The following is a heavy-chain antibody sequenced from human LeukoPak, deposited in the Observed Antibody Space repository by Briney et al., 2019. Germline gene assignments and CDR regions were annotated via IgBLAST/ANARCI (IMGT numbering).Heavy chain of an antibody. CDR1: GFTFRSYW. D-gene: IGHD6-13*01. J-gene: IGHJ4*02. CDR2: IKQDGSEK. CDR3: AKALVTLSWRGSDH. V-gene: IGHV3-7*02. Sequence: GGSLRLSCAASGFTFRSYWMSWVRQAPGKGLEWVANIKQDGSEKYYVDSVKGRFTISRDNAKNSLYLQMNSLRAEDTALYYCAKALVTLSWRGSDHWGQGALVTVSS.